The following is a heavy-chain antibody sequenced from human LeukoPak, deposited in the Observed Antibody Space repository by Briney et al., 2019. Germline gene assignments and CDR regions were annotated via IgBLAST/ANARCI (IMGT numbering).Heavy chain of an antibody. CDR2: SDYSGST. CDR1: GDSISNYY. CDR3: ARGYSGHYYASDI. Sequence: SETLSLTCTVSGDSISNYYWNWIRQPPGKGLEWIGYSDYSGSTNYNPSLKSRVTISVDTSKNHFSLKLTSVTAADAAVYYCARGYSGHYYASDIWGQGTMVTVSS. V-gene: IGHV4-59*01. J-gene: IGHJ3*02. D-gene: IGHD1-26*01.